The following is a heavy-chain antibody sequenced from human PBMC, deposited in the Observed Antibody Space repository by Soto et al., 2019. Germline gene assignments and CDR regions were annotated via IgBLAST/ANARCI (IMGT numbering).Heavy chain of an antibody. Sequence: ESLKISCKGSGYSFTSYWIGWVRQMPGKGLEWMGIIYPGDSDTRYSPSFQGQVTISADKAISTAYLQWSSLKASDTAMYYCARQGELRFLEWLPSDWGQGPLVTVSS. D-gene: IGHD3-3*01. CDR1: GYSFTSYW. CDR3: ARQGELRFLEWLPSD. J-gene: IGHJ4*02. V-gene: IGHV5-51*01. CDR2: IYPGDSDT.